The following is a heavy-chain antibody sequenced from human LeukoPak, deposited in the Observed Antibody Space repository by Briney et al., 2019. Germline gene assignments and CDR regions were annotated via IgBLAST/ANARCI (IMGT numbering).Heavy chain of an antibody. CDR2: ISAYNGNT. Sequence: GASVKVSCKASGYTFTSYGISWVRQAPGQGLEWMGWISAYNGNTNYAQKFQGRVTITADESTSTAYMELSSLRSEDTAVYYCARDRASVTMMGPHYFDYWGQGTLVTVSS. CDR1: GYTFTSYG. V-gene: IGHV1-18*01. J-gene: IGHJ4*02. CDR3: ARDRASVTMMGPHYFDY. D-gene: IGHD3-22*01.